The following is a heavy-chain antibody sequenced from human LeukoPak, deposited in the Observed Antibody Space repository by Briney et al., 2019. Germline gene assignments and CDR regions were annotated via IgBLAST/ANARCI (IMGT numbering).Heavy chain of an antibody. D-gene: IGHD3-16*01. J-gene: IGHJ4*02. V-gene: IGHV3-66*01. CDR2: VYPSGAT. CDR3: ARGLMLTFGGSPYDFDF. Sequence: GGSLRLSCAASGFSVSTNYMSWVRPAPGKGLEWVSVVYPSGATFYADSVKDRFTISRDTSRNTVVLQMNRLRAEDTAMFYCARGLMLTFGGSPYDFDFWGQGTLVTVSP. CDR1: GFSVSTNY.